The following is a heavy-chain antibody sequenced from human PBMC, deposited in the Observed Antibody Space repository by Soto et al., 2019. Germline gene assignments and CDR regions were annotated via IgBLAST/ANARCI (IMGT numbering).Heavy chain of an antibody. Sequence: EVQLLESGGGLVQPGGSLRLSCAASGFTFSSYAMSWVRQAPGKGLEWVSAISGSGGSTYYAGSLKGRFTISGDNSKNTLYLQMNSLKAKDTAVYYCAKCLGHDYSNYYDMDVWGQGTTVTVSS. D-gene: IGHD4-4*01. CDR2: ISGSGGST. V-gene: IGHV3-23*01. J-gene: IGHJ6*02. CDR1: GFTFSSYA. CDR3: AKCLGHDYSNYYDMDV.